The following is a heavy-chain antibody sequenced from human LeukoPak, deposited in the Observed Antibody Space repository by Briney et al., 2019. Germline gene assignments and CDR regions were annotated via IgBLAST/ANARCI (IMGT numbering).Heavy chain of an antibody. J-gene: IGHJ4*02. CDR1: GFTFSSYG. CDR2: ISYDGSNK. D-gene: IGHD5-18*01. V-gene: IGHV3-30*18. CDR3: AKGEWIQLWFGDY. Sequence: PGGSLRLSCAASGFTFSSYGMHWVRQAPGKGLEWEAVISYDGSNKYYADSVKGRFTISRDNSKNTLYLQMNSLRAEDTAVYYCAKGEWIQLWFGDYWGQGTLVTVSS.